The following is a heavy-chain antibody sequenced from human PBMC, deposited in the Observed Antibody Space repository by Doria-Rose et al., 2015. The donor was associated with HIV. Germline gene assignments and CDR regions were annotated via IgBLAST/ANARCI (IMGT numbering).Heavy chain of an antibody. CDR2: IFSDDER. D-gene: IGHD6-13*01. Sequence: QITLKESGPVLVKPTETLTLTCTVSGVSLSSPGMGVGWIRQPPGKALEWLAKIFSDDERSYKTSLKSRLTISRGTSKSQVVLTMTDMDPVDTATYYCARIKSSRWYHKYYFDFWGQGTLVIVSA. J-gene: IGHJ4*02. CDR1: GVSLSSPGMG. V-gene: IGHV2-26*01. CDR3: ARIKSSRWYHKYYFDF.